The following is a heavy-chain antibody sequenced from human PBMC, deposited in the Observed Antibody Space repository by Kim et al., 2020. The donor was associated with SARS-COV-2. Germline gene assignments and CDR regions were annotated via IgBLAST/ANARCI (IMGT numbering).Heavy chain of an antibody. V-gene: IGHV3-11*01. Sequence: GGSLRLSCAASGFTFSDSFMSWIRQVPGKGLEWLGYISDVGTSVHYADSVKGRFTISRDNAKNSLYLHMNSMRADDTAADDCESDNAGTYDYMDIWGMGT. CDR2: ISDVGTSV. J-gene: IGHJ6*03. D-gene: IGHD2-8*01. CDR3: ESDNAGTYDYMDI. CDR1: GFTFSDSF.